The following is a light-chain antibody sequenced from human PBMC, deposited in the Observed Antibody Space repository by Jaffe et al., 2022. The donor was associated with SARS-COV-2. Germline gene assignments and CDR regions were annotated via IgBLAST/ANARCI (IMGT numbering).Light chain of an antibody. CDR1: QSINTW. CDR3: QQYIKFPLA. CDR2: KAS. J-gene: IGKJ5*01. V-gene: IGKV1-5*03. Sequence: DIQMTQSPSTLSASVGDRVTITCRASQSINTWLAWYQQKPGKAPKLLVYKASLLQSGVPLRFSGGGSGTEFTLTINSLQPDDFGTYYCQQYIKFPLAFGQGTRLEIK.